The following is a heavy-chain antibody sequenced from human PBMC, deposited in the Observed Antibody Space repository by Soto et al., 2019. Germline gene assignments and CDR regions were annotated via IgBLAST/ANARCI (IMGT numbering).Heavy chain of an antibody. J-gene: IGHJ4*02. D-gene: IGHD4-17*01. CDR3: ARAPTDYGDYVFDY. V-gene: IGHV3-33*01. CDR2: IWYDGSNK. CDR1: GFTFSSYG. Sequence: GGSLRLSCAASGFTFSSYGMHWVRQAPGKGLEWVAVIWYDGSNKYYADSVKGRFTISRDNSKNTLYLQMNSLRAEDTAVYYCARAPTDYGDYVFDYWGQGTLVTVSS.